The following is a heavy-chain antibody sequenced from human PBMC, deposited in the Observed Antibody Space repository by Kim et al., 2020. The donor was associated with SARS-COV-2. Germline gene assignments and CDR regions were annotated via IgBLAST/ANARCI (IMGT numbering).Heavy chain of an antibody. CDR1: GFTFSSYS. Sequence: GGSLRLSCAASGFTFSSYSMNWVRQAPGKGLEWVSSISSSSSYIYYADSVKGRFTISRDNAKNSLYLQMNSLRAEDTAVYYCARVTATLYYYYGMDVWGPGTPVTVSS. D-gene: IGHD3-16*01. CDR3: ARVTATLYYYYGMDV. CDR2: ISSSSSYI. V-gene: IGHV3-21*04. J-gene: IGHJ6*02.